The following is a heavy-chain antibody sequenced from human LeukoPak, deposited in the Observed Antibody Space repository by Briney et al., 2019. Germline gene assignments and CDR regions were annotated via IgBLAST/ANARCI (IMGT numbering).Heavy chain of an antibody. J-gene: IGHJ4*02. CDR1: GFTVSSNH. CDR2: INSGGST. CDR3: ARDLAYYGSGKQNY. V-gene: IGHV3-66*01. Sequence: PGGSLRLSCAASGFTVSSNHMSWVRRAPGKGLEWVSVINSGGSTYYPDSVKGRFTISRDNSKNTLYLQMNSLRVEDTAVYYCARDLAYYGSGKQNYWGQGTLVTVSS. D-gene: IGHD3-10*01.